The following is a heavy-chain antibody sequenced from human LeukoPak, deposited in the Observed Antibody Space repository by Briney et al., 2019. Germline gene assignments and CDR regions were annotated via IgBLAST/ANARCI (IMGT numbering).Heavy chain of an antibody. CDR1: GFSLSTSGVG. CDR2: IYWNDDK. Sequence: ESGPTLVKPTQTLTLTCTFSGFSLSTSGVGVGWIRQPPGKALEWLALIYWNDDKRYSPSLKSRLTITKDTSKKQVVLKVTNMDPVDTAKYYWAHNVGSGMVHAFDIWGQGKMVPVS. CDR3: AHNVGSGMVHAFDI. D-gene: IGHD5-18*01. J-gene: IGHJ3*02. V-gene: IGHV2-5*01.